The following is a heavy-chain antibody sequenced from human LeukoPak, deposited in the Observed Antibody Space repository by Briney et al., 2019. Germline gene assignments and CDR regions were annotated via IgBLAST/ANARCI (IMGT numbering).Heavy chain of an antibody. Sequence: PSETLSLTCAVYGGSCSGYYWSWIRQPPGKGLEWIGEINHSGSTNYNPSLKSRVTISVDTSKNQFSLKLSSVTAADTAVYYCARGGRCSSTSCCRGGYYYYMDVWGKGTTVTVSS. CDR3: ARGGRCSSTSCCRGGYYYYMDV. D-gene: IGHD2-2*01. V-gene: IGHV4-34*01. CDR2: INHSGST. J-gene: IGHJ6*03. CDR1: GGSCSGYY.